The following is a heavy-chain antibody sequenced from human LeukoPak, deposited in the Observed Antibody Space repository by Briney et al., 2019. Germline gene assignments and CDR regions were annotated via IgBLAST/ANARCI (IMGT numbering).Heavy chain of an antibody. CDR1: GFTFSNAW. J-gene: IGHJ3*02. CDR2: IKSKTDGGTT. D-gene: IGHD2-2*01. V-gene: IGHV3-15*01. Sequence: GGSLRLSCAASGFTFSNAWMSWVRQAPGKGLEWFGRIKSKTDGGTTDYAAPVKGRFTISRDDSKNTLYLQMNSLKTEDTAVYYCTTDGDIVVVPAAMIGAFDIWGQGTMVTVSS. CDR3: TTDGDIVVVPAAMIGAFDI.